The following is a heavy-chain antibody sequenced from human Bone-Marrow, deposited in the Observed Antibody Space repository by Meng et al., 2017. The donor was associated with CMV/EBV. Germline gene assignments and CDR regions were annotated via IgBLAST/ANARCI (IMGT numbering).Heavy chain of an antibody. Sequence: GESLKISCPASEFTFSNYWMSRVRQAPGKGLEWMGWINPQSGDTNYAQDFQGRVTLTRDTSLSTAYMELGSLRSDDTAMYYCARDMTTTWYWWSESWGQGTLVTVSS. CDR2: INPQSGDT. V-gene: IGHV1-2*02. CDR3: ARDMTTTWYWWSES. J-gene: IGHJ5*02. D-gene: IGHD2-8*02. CDR1: EFTFSNYW.